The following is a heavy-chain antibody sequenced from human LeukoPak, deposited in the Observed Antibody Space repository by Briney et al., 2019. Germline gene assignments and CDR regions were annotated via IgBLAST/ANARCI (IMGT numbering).Heavy chain of an antibody. CDR2: IYTSGST. D-gene: IGHD3-10*01. J-gene: IGHJ6*02. Sequence: SETLSLTYTVSGGSISSYYWSWIRQPPGKGLEWIGRIYTSGSTNYNPSLKSRVTMSVDTSKNQFSLKLSSVAAADTALYHCARVSGKTYYYGMDVWGQGTTVTVSS. CDR1: GGSISSYY. V-gene: IGHV4-4*07. CDR3: ARVSGKTYYYGMDV.